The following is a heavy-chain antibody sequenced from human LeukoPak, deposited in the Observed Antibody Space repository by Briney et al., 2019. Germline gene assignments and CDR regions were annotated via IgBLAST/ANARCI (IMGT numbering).Heavy chain of an antibody. V-gene: IGHV4-34*01. CDR1: AGSFSGYY. Sequence: PSETLSLTCAVYAGSFSGYYWSWIRQPPGKGLEWIGEINHSGSTNYNPSLKSRVTISVDTSKNQFSLKLSSVTAADTAVYYCARFSRSAGPDYWGQGTLVTVSS. D-gene: IGHD2-15*01. CDR3: ARFSRSAGPDY. CDR2: INHSGST. J-gene: IGHJ4*02.